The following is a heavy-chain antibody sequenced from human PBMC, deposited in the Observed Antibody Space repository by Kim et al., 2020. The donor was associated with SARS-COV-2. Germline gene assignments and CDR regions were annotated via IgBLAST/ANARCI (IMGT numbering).Heavy chain of an antibody. Sequence: GGSLRLSCAASGFTFSSYAMSWVRQAPGKGLEWVSAISGSGGSTYYADSVKGRFTISRDNSKNTLYLQMNSLRAEDTAVYYCAKAPNPRYYYDSSGVDYWGQGTLVTVSS. J-gene: IGHJ4*02. CDR3: AKAPNPRYYYDSSGVDY. CDR2: ISGSGGST. CDR1: GFTFSSYA. D-gene: IGHD3-22*01. V-gene: IGHV3-23*01.